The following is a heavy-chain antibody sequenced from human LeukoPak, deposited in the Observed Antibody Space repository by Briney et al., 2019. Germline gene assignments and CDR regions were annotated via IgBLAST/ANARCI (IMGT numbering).Heavy chain of an antibody. CDR2: IYYSGST. V-gene: IGHV4-31*03. CDR1: GGSISSGGYY. Sequence: SETLSLTCTVSGGSISSGGYYWRWIRQHPGKGLEWIGYIYYSGSTYYHPSLKSRVTISVDTSKNQFSLKLSSVTAADTAVYYCARGPGLRNAFDIWGQGTMVTVSS. CDR3: ARGPGLRNAFDI. D-gene: IGHD5-12*01. J-gene: IGHJ3*02.